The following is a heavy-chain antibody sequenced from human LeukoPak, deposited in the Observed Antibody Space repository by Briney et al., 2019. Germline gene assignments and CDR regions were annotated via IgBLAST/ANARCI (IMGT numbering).Heavy chain of an antibody. CDR3: AKVSVPYYFDY. CDR2: ISSSSSYI. Sequence: GGSLRLSCAASGFTFSSYSMNWVRQAPGKGLEWVSSISSSSSYIYYADSVKGRFTISRDNAKNTLYLQMNSLRAEDTAVYYCAKVSVPYYFDYWGQGTLVTVSS. D-gene: IGHD3-16*02. CDR1: GFTFSSYS. V-gene: IGHV3-21*04. J-gene: IGHJ4*02.